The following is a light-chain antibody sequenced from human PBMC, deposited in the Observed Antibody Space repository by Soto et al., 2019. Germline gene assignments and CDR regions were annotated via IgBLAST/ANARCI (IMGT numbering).Light chain of an antibody. CDR2: DVN. CDR3: TSWTTSTTMI. CDR1: SSDIGAYNF. J-gene: IGLJ2*01. Sequence: QSALTQPASVSGSPGQSITISCTGTSSDIGAYNFVSWYQQHPGKAPKLMLYDVNIRPSGVSNRFSGSKSCNTASLTSSGLQADDEADYYCTSWTTSTTMIFGGGTKLTVL. V-gene: IGLV2-14*03.